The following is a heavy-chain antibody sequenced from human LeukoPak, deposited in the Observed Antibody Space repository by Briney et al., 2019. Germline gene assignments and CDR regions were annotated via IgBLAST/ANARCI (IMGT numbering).Heavy chain of an antibody. CDR2: IYTSGST. J-gene: IGHJ4*02. V-gene: IGHV4-61*02. D-gene: IGHD2-21*01. CDR3: AGGLPVTLAYFSL. CDR1: GGSISSGSYD. Sequence: PSETLSLTCTVSGGSISSGSYDWSWIRQPAGKGLEWIGRIYTSGSTNYNPSLKSRFTISVDTSKNQFSLKLSSVTAADTAVYYCAGGLPVTLAYFSLWGQGTLVTVSS.